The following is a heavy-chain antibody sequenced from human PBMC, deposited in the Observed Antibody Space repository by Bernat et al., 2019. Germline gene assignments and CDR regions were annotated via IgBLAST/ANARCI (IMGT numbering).Heavy chain of an antibody. V-gene: IGHV3-74*01. Sequence: EVQLVESGGGLVQPGGSLRLSCAASGFTFSSYWMHWVRQAPGNGLVWVSRINSDGSSTSYADSVKGRFTISRDNAKNTLYLQMNSLRAEDTAVYYCARDGPSTYGDDAFDIWGQGTMVTVSS. CDR2: INSDGSST. D-gene: IGHD4-17*01. J-gene: IGHJ3*02. CDR3: ARDGPSTYGDDAFDI. CDR1: GFTFSSYW.